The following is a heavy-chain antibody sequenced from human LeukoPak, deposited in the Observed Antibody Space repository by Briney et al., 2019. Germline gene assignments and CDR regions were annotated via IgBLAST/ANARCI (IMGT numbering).Heavy chain of an antibody. CDR3: ARETGTSNMDV. V-gene: IGHV4-59*11. CDR2: ISYSGST. J-gene: IGHJ6*02. Sequence: SETLSLTCTVSGGSISNHYWSWIRQPPGKGLEWIGYISYSGSTKYNPSLQSRVTMSVDTSKNQFSLKLTSVTAADTAVYYCARETGTSNMDVWGQGTTVTVSS. D-gene: IGHD1-7*01. CDR1: GGSISNHY.